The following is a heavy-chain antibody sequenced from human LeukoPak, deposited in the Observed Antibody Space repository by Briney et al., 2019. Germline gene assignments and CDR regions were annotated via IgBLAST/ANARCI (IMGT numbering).Heavy chain of an antibody. CDR3: ADTDCSPDGFDY. CDR2: ISSSSSYI. V-gene: IGHV3-21*01. D-gene: IGHD2-21*02. J-gene: IGHJ4*02. Sequence: PGGSLRLSCAASGFTFSSYSMNWVRQAPGKGLEWVSSISSSSSYIYYADSVKGRFTISRDNAKNSLYLQMNSLRAEDTAVYYCADTDCSPDGFDYWGQGTLVTVSS. CDR1: GFTFSSYS.